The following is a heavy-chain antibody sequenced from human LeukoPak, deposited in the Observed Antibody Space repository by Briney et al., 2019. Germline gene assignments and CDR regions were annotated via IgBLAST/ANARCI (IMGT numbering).Heavy chain of an antibody. J-gene: IGHJ4*02. Sequence: GSLRLSCASSGFTFSFYWMHWVRQVPGKGLVWVSRINNDGSSISYAGSVKGRFTISRDNAKNTLYLQMNNLRAEDTAVYYCARDNEFCTDGLCRLDYWGQGALVTVSS. CDR2: INNDGSSI. CDR3: ARDNEFCTDGLCRLDY. V-gene: IGHV3-74*01. D-gene: IGHD2-8*01. CDR1: GFTFSFYW.